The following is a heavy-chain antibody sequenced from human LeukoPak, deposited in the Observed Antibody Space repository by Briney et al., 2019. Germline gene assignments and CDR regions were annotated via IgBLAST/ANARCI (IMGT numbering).Heavy chain of an antibody. Sequence: AASVKVSCKASGYTFSSYGISWVRQAPGQGLEWMGWISAYNGNTNYAQKFQGRVTMTADTSTTTAYMELRSLRSDDTAVYYCARCPRTRIVVVPAAMSWFDPWGQGTLVTVSS. J-gene: IGHJ5*02. CDR2: ISAYNGNT. CDR1: GYTFSSYG. V-gene: IGHV1-18*01. CDR3: ARCPRTRIVVVPAAMSWFDP. D-gene: IGHD2-2*01.